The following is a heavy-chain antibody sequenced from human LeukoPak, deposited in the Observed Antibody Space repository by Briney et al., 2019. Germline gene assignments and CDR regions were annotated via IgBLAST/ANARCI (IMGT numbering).Heavy chain of an antibody. CDR2: ISHSGRT. CDR1: GGSFSGYY. CDR3: ARGVGFWSGYFHY. D-gene: IGHD3-3*01. V-gene: IGHV4-34*01. J-gene: IGHJ1*01. Sequence: SETLSLTCAVYGGSFSGYYWSWIRQPPGKGLEWIGEISHSGRTNYNPSLKSRVTISADTSKNQFSQSLSSVTAADTAVYYCARGVGFWSGYFHYWGQGTLVTVSS.